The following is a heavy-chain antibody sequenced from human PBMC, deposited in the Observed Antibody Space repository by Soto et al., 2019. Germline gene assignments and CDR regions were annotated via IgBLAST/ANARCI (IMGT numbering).Heavy chain of an antibody. V-gene: IGHV1-18*01. CDR1: GYAFRNYG. J-gene: IGHJ4*02. Sequence: QVQLVQSGAEVKKPGASVKVSCKASGYAFRNYGISWMRQAPGQGLEWMGWINTDNGHRNLPQKFGGRITVTADTFTSTVYIELAKLTSESAAAYNGATDISVSIDHCSQGSLVLVTS. CDR3: ATDISVSIDH. CDR2: INTDNGHR.